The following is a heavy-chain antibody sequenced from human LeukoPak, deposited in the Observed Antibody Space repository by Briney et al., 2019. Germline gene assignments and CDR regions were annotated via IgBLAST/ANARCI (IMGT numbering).Heavy chain of an antibody. CDR3: ARGGGLDV. V-gene: IGHV3-48*01. J-gene: IGHJ6*02. CDR1: GFTFNTYT. CDR2: ISGSSGII. D-gene: IGHD3-16*01. Sequence: GGSLRLSCAASGFTFNTYTMNWVRQAPGKGLEWVSYISGSSGIIDYADSVRGRFTISRDNAKNSLYLQMSNLRAEDTAVYFCARGGGLDVWGQGATVTVSS.